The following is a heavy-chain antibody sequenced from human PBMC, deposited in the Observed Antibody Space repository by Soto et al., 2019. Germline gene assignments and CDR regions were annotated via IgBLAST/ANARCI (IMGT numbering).Heavy chain of an antibody. J-gene: IGHJ6*02. CDR2: IWYDGSNK. Sequence: HPGGSLRLSCAASGFTFSSYGMHWVRQAPGKGLEWVAVIWYDGSNKYYADSVKGRFTISRDNSKNTLYLQMNSLRAEDTAVYYCARDRVLRFLEWSPNYYYGMDVWGQGTTVTVSS. CDR1: GFTFSSYG. CDR3: ARDRVLRFLEWSPNYYYGMDV. V-gene: IGHV3-33*01. D-gene: IGHD3-3*01.